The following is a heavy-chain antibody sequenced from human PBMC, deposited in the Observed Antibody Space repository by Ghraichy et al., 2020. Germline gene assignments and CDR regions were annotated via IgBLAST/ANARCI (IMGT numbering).Heavy chain of an antibody. D-gene: IGHD6-13*01. CDR2: IYYSEGT. CDR3: AGGSSSSWDFDS. Sequence: SETLSLTCSVSGASISSYYWSWVRQPPGRGLEWIGYIYYSEGTKYNPSLKSRVTISVDTSKSQFSLKLTSVTAADTAVYYCAGGSSSSWDFDSWGQGTLVTVSS. CDR1: GASISSYY. V-gene: IGHV4-59*01. J-gene: IGHJ4*02.